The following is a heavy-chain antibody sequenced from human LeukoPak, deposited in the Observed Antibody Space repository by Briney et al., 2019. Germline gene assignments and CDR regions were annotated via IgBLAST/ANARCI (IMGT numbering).Heavy chain of an antibody. Sequence: GGSLRLSCAVSGFSFRTYSMSWVRQAPGKGLEWVSSIGSSTNYIYYADSVKGRFTISRDNAKNSLYLQMNSLRAEDTAVYYCARHSMATNPADYWGQGTLVTVSS. J-gene: IGHJ4*02. V-gene: IGHV3-21*01. CDR2: IGSSTNYI. D-gene: IGHD5-24*01. CDR1: GFSFRTYS. CDR3: ARHSMATNPADY.